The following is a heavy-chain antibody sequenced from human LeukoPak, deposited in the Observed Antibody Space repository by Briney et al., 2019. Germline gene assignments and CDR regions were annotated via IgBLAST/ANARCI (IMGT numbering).Heavy chain of an antibody. CDR1: GFTFSDYY. J-gene: IGHJ4*02. Sequence: PGGSLRLSCAASGFTFSDYYMSWIRQAPGKGLEWVSYISSGSSFTNYADSVKSRFTISRDNAKNSLYLQMNSLRAEDTAVYYCATSASGSYLYSWGQGTLVTVSS. CDR2: ISSGSSFT. CDR3: ATSASGSYLYS. D-gene: IGHD1-26*01. V-gene: IGHV3-11*03.